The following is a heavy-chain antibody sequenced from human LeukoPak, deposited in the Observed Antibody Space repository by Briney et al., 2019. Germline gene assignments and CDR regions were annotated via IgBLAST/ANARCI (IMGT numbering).Heavy chain of an antibody. Sequence: PSETLSLTCTVSGGSISSYYWSWIRQPPGKGLEWIGYIYYSGSTNYNPSLKSRVTISVDTSKNQFSLKLSSVTAADTAVYYCARVSYSSSWYSLDWYFDLWGRRTLVTVSS. D-gene: IGHD6-13*01. J-gene: IGHJ2*01. V-gene: IGHV4-59*01. CDR1: GGSISSYY. CDR3: ARVSYSSSWYSLDWYFDL. CDR2: IYYSGST.